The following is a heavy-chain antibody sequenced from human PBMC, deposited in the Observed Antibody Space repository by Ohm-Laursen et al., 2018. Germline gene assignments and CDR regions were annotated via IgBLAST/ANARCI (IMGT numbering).Heavy chain of an antibody. V-gene: IGHV1-18*01. CDR1: GYTFTSYG. D-gene: IGHD3-22*01. Sequence: ATVKISCKASGYTFTSYGISWVRQAPGQGLEWMGWISAYNGNTNYAQKLQGRVTMTTDTSTSTAYMELRSLRSDDTAVYYCARLIYDSSGYYGDYWGQGTLVTVSS. J-gene: IGHJ4*02. CDR3: ARLIYDSSGYYGDY. CDR2: ISAYNGNT.